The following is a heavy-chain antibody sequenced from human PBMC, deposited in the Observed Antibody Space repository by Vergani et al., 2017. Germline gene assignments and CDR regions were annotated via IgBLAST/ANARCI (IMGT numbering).Heavy chain of an antibody. V-gene: IGHV4-59*02. CDR2: VSFRGDT. Sequence: QVRLQESGPGLVKPSETLSLTCTVSGASVNSYYWSWIRQPPGKGLEWMGYVSFRGDTLYDPSVKGRMTISLNTSSNQFSLYLTSVTAADTAVYYCARGEGAIAARLSAWGQGTLVTVSS. CDR1: GASVNSYY. CDR3: ARGEGAIAARLSA. J-gene: IGHJ5*02. D-gene: IGHD6-6*01.